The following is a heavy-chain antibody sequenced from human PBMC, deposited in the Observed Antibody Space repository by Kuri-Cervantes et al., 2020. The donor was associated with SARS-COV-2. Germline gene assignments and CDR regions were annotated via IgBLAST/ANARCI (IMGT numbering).Heavy chain of an antibody. J-gene: IGHJ4*02. CDR2: ISYDGSNK. V-gene: IGHV3-30*04. Sequence: GESLKISCAASGFTYSSYAMHWVRQAPGQGLEWVAVISYDGSNKYYADSVKGRFTISRDNSKNTLYLQMNSLRAEDTAVYYCARAMVDPLWFGELLSPPDYWGQGTLVTVSS. D-gene: IGHD3-10*01. CDR1: GFTYSSYA. CDR3: ARAMVDPLWFGELLSPPDY.